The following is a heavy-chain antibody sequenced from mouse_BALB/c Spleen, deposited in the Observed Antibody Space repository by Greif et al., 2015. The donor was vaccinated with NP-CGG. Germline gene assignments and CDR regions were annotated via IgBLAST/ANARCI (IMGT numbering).Heavy chain of an antibody. J-gene: IGHJ2*01. CDR3: ARERSITTVVPSFDY. CDR2: ISSGGSYT. V-gene: IGHV5-9-1*01. D-gene: IGHD1-1*01. CDR1: GFTFSSYA. Sequence: EVKLQESGGGLVKPGGSLKLSCAASGFTFSSYAMSWVRQTPEKRLEWVATISSGGSYTYYPDSVKGRFTISRDNAKNTLYLQMSSLRSEDTAMYYCARERSITTVVPSFDYWGQGTTLTVSS.